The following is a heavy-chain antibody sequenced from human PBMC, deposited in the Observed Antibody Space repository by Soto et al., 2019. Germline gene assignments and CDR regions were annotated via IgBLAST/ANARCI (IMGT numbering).Heavy chain of an antibody. V-gene: IGHV3-33*01. J-gene: IGHJ6*04. CDR2: IWYDGSNK. CDR1: GFTFSSYG. D-gene: IGHD3-10*01. Sequence: QVQLVESGGGVVQPGRSLRLSCAASGFTFSSYGMHWVRQAPGKGLEWVAVIWYDGSNKYYADSVKGRFTISRDNSKNPLYLQMNSLRAEDRAGYYCARERGGVLWFGDVWGKGTTVTVSS. CDR3: ARERGGVLWFGDV.